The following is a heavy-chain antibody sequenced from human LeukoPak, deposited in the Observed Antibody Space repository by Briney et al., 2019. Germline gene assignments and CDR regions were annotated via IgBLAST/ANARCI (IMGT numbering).Heavy chain of an antibody. D-gene: IGHD1-26*01. Sequence: GRSLRLSCAASGFTFDDYAMHWVRQAPGKGLEWVSGISWNSGSIGYADSVKGRFTISRDNAKNSLYLQMNSLRAEDTALYYCAKDQGGSYLGFAFDIWGQGTMVTVSS. V-gene: IGHV3-9*01. CDR2: ISWNSGSI. CDR3: AKDQGGSYLGFAFDI. CDR1: GFTFDDYA. J-gene: IGHJ3*02.